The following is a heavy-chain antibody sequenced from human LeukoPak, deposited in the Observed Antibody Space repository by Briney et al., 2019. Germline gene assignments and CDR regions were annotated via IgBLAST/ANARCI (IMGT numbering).Heavy chain of an antibody. Sequence: ASVKVSCKASGYTFTGYYMHWVRQAPGQGLEWMGWINPNSGGTNYAQKFQGRVTMTRDTSISTAYMELSRLRSDDTAVYYCARDRDCSSTSCYYNWFGPWGQGTLVTVSS. CDR1: GYTFTGYY. V-gene: IGHV1-2*02. CDR3: ARDRDCSSTSCYYNWFGP. J-gene: IGHJ5*02. CDR2: INPNSGGT. D-gene: IGHD2-2*01.